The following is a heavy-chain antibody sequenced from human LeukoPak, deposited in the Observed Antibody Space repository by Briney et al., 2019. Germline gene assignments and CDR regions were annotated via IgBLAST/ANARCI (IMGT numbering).Heavy chain of an antibody. V-gene: IGHV3-21*01. CDR2: ISSSSSYI. CDR3: ARIANVAGSF. Sequence: GGSLRLSSAASGFTFSSYSMNWVRQAPGKGLEWVSSISSSSSYIYYADSVKGRFTISRDNAKNSLYLQMNSLRAEDTAVYYCARIANVAGSFWGQGTLVTVSS. CDR1: GFTFSSYS. D-gene: IGHD6-19*01. J-gene: IGHJ4*02.